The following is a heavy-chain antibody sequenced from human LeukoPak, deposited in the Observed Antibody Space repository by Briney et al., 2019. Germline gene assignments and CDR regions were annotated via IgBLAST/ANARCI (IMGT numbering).Heavy chain of an antibody. CDR3: ARGNCSSTSCFYYYYYYMDV. CDR2: IIPIFGTA. CDR1: GGTFSSYA. Sequence: ASVKASCKASGGTFSSYAISWVRQAPGQGLEWMGGIIPIFGTANYAQKFQGRVTITADESTSTAYMELSSLRSEDTAVYYCARGNCSSTSCFYYYYYYMDVWGKGTTVTVSS. V-gene: IGHV1-69*13. J-gene: IGHJ6*03. D-gene: IGHD2-2*01.